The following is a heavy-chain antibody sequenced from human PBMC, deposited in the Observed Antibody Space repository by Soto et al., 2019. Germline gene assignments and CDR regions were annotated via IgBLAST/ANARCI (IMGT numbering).Heavy chain of an antibody. CDR1: GGTFSSYA. CDR3: AREPGGYCSGGSCYSKSSSYSYYGMDV. Sequence: QVQLVQSGAEVKKPGSSVKVSCKASGGTFSSYAISWVRQAPGQGLEWMGGIIPIFGTANYAQKFQGRVTITADESTSTAYMELSSLRSEDTAVYYCAREPGGYCSGGSCYSKSSSYSYYGMDVWGQGTTVTVSS. V-gene: IGHV1-69*12. CDR2: IIPIFGTA. J-gene: IGHJ6*02. D-gene: IGHD2-15*01.